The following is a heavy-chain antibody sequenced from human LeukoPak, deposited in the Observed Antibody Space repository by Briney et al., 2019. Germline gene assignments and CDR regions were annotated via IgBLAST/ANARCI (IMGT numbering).Heavy chain of an antibody. CDR1: GFTFSSCS. J-gene: IGHJ4*02. D-gene: IGHD5-24*01. Sequence: GGSLRLSCAASGFTFSSCSMNWVRQAPGKGLEWVSSISSSSSYIYYADSVKGRFTISRDNAKNSLYLQMNSLRAEDTAVYYCARGGYNSYYFDYWGQGTLVTVSS. V-gene: IGHV3-21*01. CDR3: ARGGYNSYYFDY. CDR2: ISSSSSYI.